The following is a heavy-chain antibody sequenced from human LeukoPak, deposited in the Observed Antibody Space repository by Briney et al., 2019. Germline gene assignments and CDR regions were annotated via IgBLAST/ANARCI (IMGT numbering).Heavy chain of an antibody. CDR1: GGTFSSYA. CDR3: ARLDAFDI. Sequence: SVKVSCKASGGTFSSYAISWVRQAPGQGLEWMGGIILIFGTANYAQKFQGRVTITTDESTSTAYMDLLRSEDAAVYYCARLDAFDIWGQGTRVTVSS. CDR2: IILIFGTA. J-gene: IGHJ3*02. V-gene: IGHV1-69*05.